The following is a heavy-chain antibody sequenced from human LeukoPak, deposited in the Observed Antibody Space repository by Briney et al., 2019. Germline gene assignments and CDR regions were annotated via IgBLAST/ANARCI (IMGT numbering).Heavy chain of an antibody. CDR2: ISNRGDYI. D-gene: IGHD5-18*01. J-gene: IGHJ3*02. V-gene: IGHV3-21*04. CDR3: AAVDTHAFDI. CDR1: GFTFTSYS. Sequence: GGSLRLSCSASGFTFTSYSMNWVRQAPGKGLEWVSSISNRGDYIYYADSVKGRFTISRDNAKNSLYLQMNSLRAEDTAVYYCAAVDTHAFDIWGQGTMVTDSS.